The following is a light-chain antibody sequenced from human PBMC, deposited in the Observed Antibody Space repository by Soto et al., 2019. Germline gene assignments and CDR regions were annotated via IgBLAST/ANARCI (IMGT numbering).Light chain of an antibody. V-gene: IGLV2-14*01. CDR2: EVS. Sequence: QSALTQPASVSGSPGQSITISCTGTSSDVGGYNYVSWYQQHPGKAPKLMIYEVSNRPSGVSNRFSGSKSGNTASLTISGLQAEDEADYYCSSYAGSNNWGVFGTGTKLTVL. J-gene: IGLJ1*01. CDR1: SSDVGGYNY. CDR3: SSYAGSNNWGV.